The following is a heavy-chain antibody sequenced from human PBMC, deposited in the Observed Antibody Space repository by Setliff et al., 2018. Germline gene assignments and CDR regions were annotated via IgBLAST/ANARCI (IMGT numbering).Heavy chain of an antibody. CDR3: AKFGADYWFGP. V-gene: IGHV5-51*01. CDR1: GYNFNNNW. D-gene: IGHD2-21*01. J-gene: IGHJ5*02. CDR2: IYPGDSDT. Sequence: GESLKISCRASGYNFNNNWIGWLRQIPGKGLEWIGIIYPGDSDTKYSPSFQGHVFMSADRSATTAYLQWRSLQASDSALYYCAKFGADYWFGPWGQGALVTVSS.